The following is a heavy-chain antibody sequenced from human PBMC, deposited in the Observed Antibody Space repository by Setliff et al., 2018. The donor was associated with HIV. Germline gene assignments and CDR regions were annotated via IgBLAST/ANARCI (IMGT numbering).Heavy chain of an antibody. Sequence: SVKVSCKASGGSFRNYAISWVRQAPGQGLEWMGGIIPLLGTANYAQRFQGRVTIIADESTSTAYMELTSLRSEDTAVYYCAREEYDRDFWGQGTRVTVSS. CDR1: GGSFRNYA. CDR2: IIPLLGTA. V-gene: IGHV1-69*13. J-gene: IGHJ3*01. CDR3: AREEYDRDF. D-gene: IGHD3-22*01.